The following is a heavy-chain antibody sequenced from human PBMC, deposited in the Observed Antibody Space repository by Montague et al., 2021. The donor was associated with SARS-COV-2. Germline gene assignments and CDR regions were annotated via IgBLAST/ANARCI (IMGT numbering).Heavy chain of an antibody. J-gene: IGHJ4*02. CDR2: IYYSGST. Sequence: TLSLTCTVSGGSISSGGYYWSWIRQHPGKGLEWIGYIYYSGSTYYNPSLKSRVTISVDTSKNQFSLKLSSVTAADTAVYYCAGDIGGSTETTGGFDYWGQGTLVTVSS. CDR3: AGDIGGSTETTGGFDY. CDR1: GGSISSGGYY. D-gene: IGHD4-17*01. V-gene: IGHV4-31*03.